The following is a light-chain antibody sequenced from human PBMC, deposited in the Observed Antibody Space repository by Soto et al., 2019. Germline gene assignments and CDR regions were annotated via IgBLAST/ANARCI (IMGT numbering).Light chain of an antibody. CDR3: QQSYSNPWT. J-gene: IGKJ1*01. CDR1: QSISTF. Sequence: DIQMTQSPSSLSASIGDRVTITCRASQSISTFLNWYQQKPGKAPKVLITAASSLQSGVPSRFSGSGSGTVFTLTISSLLPEDFATYYCQQSYSNPWTFGQGTKVDIK. V-gene: IGKV1-39*01. CDR2: AAS.